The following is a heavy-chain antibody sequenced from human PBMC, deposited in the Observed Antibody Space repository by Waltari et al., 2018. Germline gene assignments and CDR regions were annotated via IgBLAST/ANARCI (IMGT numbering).Heavy chain of an antibody. D-gene: IGHD2-2*02. CDR2: INHSGST. V-gene: IGHV4-34*01. CDR1: GGSFSGYY. J-gene: IGHJ4*02. CDR3: ARGFATYYTFDY. Sequence: QVQLQQWGAGLLKPSETLSLTCAVYGGSFSGYYWSWIRQPPGKGLEWIGEINHSGSTNYNPSLKSRVTISVDTSKNQFSLKLSSVTAADTAVYYCARGFATYYTFDYWGQGTLVTVSS.